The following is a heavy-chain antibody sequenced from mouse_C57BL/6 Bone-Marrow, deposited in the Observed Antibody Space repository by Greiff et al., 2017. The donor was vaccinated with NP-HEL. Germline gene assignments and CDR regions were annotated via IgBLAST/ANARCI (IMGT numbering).Heavy chain of an antibody. J-gene: IGHJ4*01. CDR3: TTGGSSPYAMDY. Sequence: VQLKQSGAELMRPGASVKLSCTVSGFNIKDDYMHWVKQRPEQGLEWIGWLDPENGDTEYASKFQGKATITADTSSNTAYLQLSSPTSEDTAVYYCTTGGSSPYAMDYWGQGTSVTVSS. CDR2: LDPENGDT. CDR1: GFNIKDDY. D-gene: IGHD1-1*01. V-gene: IGHV14-4*01.